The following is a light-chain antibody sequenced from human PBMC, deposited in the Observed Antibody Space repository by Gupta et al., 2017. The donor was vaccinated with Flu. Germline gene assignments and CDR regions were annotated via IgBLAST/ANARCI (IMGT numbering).Light chain of an antibody. V-gene: IGKV3-15*01. CDR3: QQYNTWPPWT. CDR1: ESVSSD. J-gene: IGKJ1*01. Sequence: ATLSVSPGERATLSCRASESVSSDLAWYQQKPGQAPRLLIYGASTRATGIPASFSGSGSGTEFTPTISSLQSEDFAVYYCQQYNTWPPWTFGQGTKVEIK. CDR2: GAS.